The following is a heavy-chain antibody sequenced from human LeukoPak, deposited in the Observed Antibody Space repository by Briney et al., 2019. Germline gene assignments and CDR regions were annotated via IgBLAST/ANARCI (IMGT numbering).Heavy chain of an antibody. Sequence: KTSETLSLTCAVYGGTFSGYYWSWIRQPPGKGLEWIGRIYTSGSTNYNPSLKSRVTISVDTSKNQFSLKLSSVTAADTAMYYCARLGYCSSTSCYGAFDIWGQGTMVTVSS. D-gene: IGHD2-2*01. CDR2: IYTSGST. CDR3: ARLGYCSSTSCYGAFDI. J-gene: IGHJ3*02. V-gene: IGHV4-4*08. CDR1: GGTFSGYY.